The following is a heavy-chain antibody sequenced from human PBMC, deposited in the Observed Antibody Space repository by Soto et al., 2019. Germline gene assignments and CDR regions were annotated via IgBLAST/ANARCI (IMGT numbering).Heavy chain of an antibody. V-gene: IGHV1-69*08. D-gene: IGHD2-2*01. Sequence: QVQLVQSGAEVKKPGSSVKVSCKASGGTFSSYTISWVRQAPGQGLEWMGRIIPILGIANYAQKFQGRVTITADKSTSTAYMELSSLRSEATAVYYCARDRGVVVVPVYGMDVWGQGTTVTVSS. CDR3: ARDRGVVVVPVYGMDV. CDR2: IIPILGIA. CDR1: GGTFSSYT. J-gene: IGHJ6*02.